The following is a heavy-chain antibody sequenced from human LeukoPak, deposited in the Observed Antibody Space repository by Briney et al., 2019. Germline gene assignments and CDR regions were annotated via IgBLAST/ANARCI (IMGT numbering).Heavy chain of an antibody. Sequence: GGSLRLSCTASGFTVGDYAMSWVRQAPGKGLEWVGFIRSKEYGGTAEYAASVKGRFTISRDDSKSIAYLQMNSLKTEDTAVYYCTREGIAAAGTNYWGQGTLVTVSS. CDR1: GFTVGDYA. CDR2: IRSKEYGGTA. D-gene: IGHD6-13*01. J-gene: IGHJ4*02. V-gene: IGHV3-49*04. CDR3: TREGIAAAGTNY.